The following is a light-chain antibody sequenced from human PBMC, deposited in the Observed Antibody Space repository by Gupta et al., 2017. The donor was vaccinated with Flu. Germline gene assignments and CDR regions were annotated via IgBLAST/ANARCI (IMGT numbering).Light chain of an antibody. Sequence: EIVVTQSPDSLAVSLGERATINCRSSRSVFYTNNKNYLAWYQHKSGQPPKLLFYWASSRESGVPDRFSASGYGTDFTLTITSLQAEDVAVYYCHQYYSAPYSFGQGTKVEIK. CDR1: RSVFYTNNKNY. CDR2: WAS. CDR3: HQYYSAPYS. V-gene: IGKV4-1*01. J-gene: IGKJ2*03.